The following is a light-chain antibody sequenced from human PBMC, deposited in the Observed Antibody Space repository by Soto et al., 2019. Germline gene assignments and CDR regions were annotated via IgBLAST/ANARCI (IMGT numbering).Light chain of an antibody. Sequence: DIQMTQSPSSLSASVGDRVTITCRASQGISNYLAWYQQIPWKVPKLLISAASTLQSGVPSRFSGSGSGTDFTITISSLQPEDVATYYCQKYTNVPTFGGGTKVELK. CDR1: QGISNY. CDR3: QKYTNVPT. J-gene: IGKJ4*01. CDR2: AAS. V-gene: IGKV1-27*01.